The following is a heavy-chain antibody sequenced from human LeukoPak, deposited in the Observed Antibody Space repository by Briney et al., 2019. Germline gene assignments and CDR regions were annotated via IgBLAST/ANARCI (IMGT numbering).Heavy chain of an antibody. CDR3: ASDLPYCSGGSCRTTSDY. CDR2: IYTSGST. V-gene: IGHV4-4*07. CDR1: GGSISSYY. J-gene: IGHJ4*02. Sequence: SETLSLTCTVSGGSISSYYWSRIRQPAGKGLEWIGRIYTSGSTNYNPSLKSRVTMSVDTSKNQFSLKLSSVTAADTAVYYCASDLPYCSGGSCRTTSDYWGQGTLVTVSS. D-gene: IGHD2-15*01.